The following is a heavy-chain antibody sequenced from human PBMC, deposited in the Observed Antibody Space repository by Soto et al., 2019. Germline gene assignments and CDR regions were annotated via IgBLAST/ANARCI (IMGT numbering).Heavy chain of an antibody. J-gene: IGHJ6*02. D-gene: IGHD2-2*01. CDR3: ARVYRPYYYYGMDV. CDR1: GGTFSSYA. CDR2: IIPIFGTA. V-gene: IGHV1-69*06. Sequence: GASVKVSCKASGGTFSSYAISWVRQAPGQGLEWMGGIIPIFGTANYAQKFQGRVTITADKSTSTAYMELSSLRSEDTAVYYCARVYRPYYYYGMDVWGQGTTVTVS.